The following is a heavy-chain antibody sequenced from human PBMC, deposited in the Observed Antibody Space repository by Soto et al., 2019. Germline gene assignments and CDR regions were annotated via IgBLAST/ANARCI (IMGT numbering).Heavy chain of an antibody. J-gene: IGHJ4*02. CDR2: MSFDGSNK. CDR3: AKDPQYYDFWSGYSDY. Sequence: PGGSLRLSCAASGFTFGSYGMHWVRQAPGKGLEWVAVMSFDGSNKYYADYVKGRFTISRDNSKNTLYLQMNSLRTEDTVVYYCAKDPQYYDFWSGYSDYWGQGTLVTVSS. CDR1: GFTFGSYG. V-gene: IGHV3-30*18. D-gene: IGHD3-3*01.